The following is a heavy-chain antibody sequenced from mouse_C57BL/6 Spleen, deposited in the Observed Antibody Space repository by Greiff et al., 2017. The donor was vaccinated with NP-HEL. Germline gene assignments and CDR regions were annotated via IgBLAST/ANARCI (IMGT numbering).Heavy chain of an antibody. CDR1: GFTFRDYG. CDR2: ISSGSSTI. Sequence: EVQLVESGGGLVKPGGSLKLSCAASGFTFRDYGMHWVRQAPEQGLEWVAYISSGSSTIYYAATVKGRFTTSRDNAKNTLYLQMTSLRSEDTALSYCARIVNYGAMDYWGQGTSATVSS. V-gene: IGHV5-17*01. D-gene: IGHD1-2*01. CDR3: ARIVNYGAMDY. J-gene: IGHJ4*01.